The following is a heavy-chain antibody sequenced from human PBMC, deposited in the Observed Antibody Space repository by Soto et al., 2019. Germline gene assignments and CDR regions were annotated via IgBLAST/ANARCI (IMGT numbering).Heavy chain of an antibody. CDR3: SMNPYGSGLFDP. D-gene: IGHD6-19*01. V-gene: IGHV1-8*01. Sequence: ASVNVSCKASGYNFIDYDINWMRQSTGQGLEWMGWMTPNSGNTGYAQKFQGRVTLTRDTSIGTAYMELSSLKTEDTAVYYCSMNPYGSGLFDPWGQGTLVTVSS. CDR2: MTPNSGNT. J-gene: IGHJ5*02. CDR1: GYNFIDYD.